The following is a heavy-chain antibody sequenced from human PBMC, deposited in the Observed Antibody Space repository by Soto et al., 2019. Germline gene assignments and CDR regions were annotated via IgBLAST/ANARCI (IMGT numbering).Heavy chain of an antibody. CDR1: GFAFSRFG. CDR3: ATGPGAFAGAMRD. V-gene: IGHV3-30*03. D-gene: IGHD3-16*01. Sequence: VQMVESGGGVVQPGGSLRLSCAGSGFAFSRFGMHWVRQAPGKGLEWVACITFNGSKEYYVDSVKGRFAISRNNSMNTLYLQMSSLGPEDTGVYYCATGPGAFAGAMRDWGRGTLVTVSS. CDR2: ITFNGSKE. J-gene: IGHJ4*02.